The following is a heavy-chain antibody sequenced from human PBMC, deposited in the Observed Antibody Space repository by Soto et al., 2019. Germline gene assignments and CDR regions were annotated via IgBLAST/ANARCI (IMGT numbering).Heavy chain of an antibody. CDR3: ATGDTAMVDAHFDY. Sequence: GASVKVSWKASGYTNTIYAVHWVRQATGQRLEWMGWINAGNGNTKYSQKFQGRVTITRDTSASTAYMELSSLRSEDTAVYYCATGDTAMVDAHFDYWGQGTLVTVSS. CDR2: INAGNGNT. CDR1: GYTNTIYA. D-gene: IGHD5-18*01. V-gene: IGHV1-3*01. J-gene: IGHJ4*02.